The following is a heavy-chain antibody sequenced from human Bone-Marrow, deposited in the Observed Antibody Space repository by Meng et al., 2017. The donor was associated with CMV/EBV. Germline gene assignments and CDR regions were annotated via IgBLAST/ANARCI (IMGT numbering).Heavy chain of an antibody. V-gene: IGHV3-21*01. CDR3: ARWGITIFGVVWYYFDY. J-gene: IGHJ4*02. Sequence: GESLKISCAASGFTFRSYSMNWVRQAPGKGLEWVSSISSSSSYIYYADSVKGRFTISRDNAKNSLYLQMNSLRAEDTSVYYCARWGITIFGVVWYYFDYWGQGTLVTVSS. CDR1: GFTFRSYS. D-gene: IGHD3-3*01. CDR2: ISSSSSYI.